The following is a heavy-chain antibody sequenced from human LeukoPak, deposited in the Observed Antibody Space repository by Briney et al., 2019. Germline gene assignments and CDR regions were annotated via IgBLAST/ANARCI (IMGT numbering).Heavy chain of an antibody. CDR1: GYTFTGYY. V-gene: IGHV1-2*02. Sequence: ASVTVSCKASGYTFTGYYMHWVRQAPGQGLEWMGWINPNSGGTNYAQKFQGRVTMTRDTSISTAYMELSRLRSDDTAVYYCARFTGGNYNWFDPWGQGTLVTVSS. J-gene: IGHJ5*02. CDR3: ARFTGGNYNWFDP. CDR2: INPNSGGT. D-gene: IGHD4-23*01.